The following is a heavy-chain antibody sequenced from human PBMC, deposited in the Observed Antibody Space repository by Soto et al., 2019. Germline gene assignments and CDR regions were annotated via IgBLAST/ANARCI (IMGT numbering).Heavy chain of an antibody. Sequence: GGSLRLSCAASGFTFSSYAMSWVRQAPGKGLEWVSAISGSGGSTYYADSVKGRFTISRDNSKNTLYLQMNSLRAEDTAVYYCAKSLPYYGSGSYFPDYYYYYMDVWGKGTTVTVSS. CDR2: ISGSGGST. V-gene: IGHV3-23*01. D-gene: IGHD3-10*01. CDR1: GFTFSSYA. J-gene: IGHJ6*03. CDR3: AKSLPYYGSGSYFPDYYYYYMDV.